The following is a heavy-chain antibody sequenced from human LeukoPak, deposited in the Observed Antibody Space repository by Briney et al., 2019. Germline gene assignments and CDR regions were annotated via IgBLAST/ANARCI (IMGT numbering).Heavy chain of an antibody. J-gene: IGHJ4*02. CDR3: ASLDPGIVGATMGLGVDY. V-gene: IGHV3-11*01. CDR2: ISSSGNTI. Sequence: PGGSLRLSCAASGFIFSDYYMSWIRQAPGKGLEWVSYISSSGNTISYADSVKGRFTISRDNAKNSLYLQMNSLRAEDTAVYYCASLDPGIVGATMGLGVDYWGQGTLVTVSS. CDR1: GFIFSDYY. D-gene: IGHD1-26*01.